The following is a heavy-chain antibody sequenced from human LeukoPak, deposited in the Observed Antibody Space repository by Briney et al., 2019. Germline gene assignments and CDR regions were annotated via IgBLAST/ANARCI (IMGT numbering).Heavy chain of an antibody. CDR1: GGSISSGDYY. J-gene: IGHJ4*02. D-gene: IGHD3-16*01. CDR2: IYYSGSS. V-gene: IGHV4-30-4*08. CDR3: ARRNDPYYFDY. Sequence: SETLSLTCTVSGGSISSGDYYWSWIRQPPGKGLEWVGYIYYSGSSFYNPSLKSRLTISVDTSKNHFSLNLSSVTAADTAVYYCARRNDPYYFDYWGQGTLVTVSS.